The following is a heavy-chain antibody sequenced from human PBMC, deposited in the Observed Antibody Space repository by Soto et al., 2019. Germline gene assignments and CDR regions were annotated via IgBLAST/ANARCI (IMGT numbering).Heavy chain of an antibody. CDR2: ISWNSGSI. V-gene: IGHV3-9*01. CDR3: AKDIRPGIAVAGTRDRGGVFDY. Sequence: GGSLRLSCAASGFTFDDYAMHWVRQAPGKGLEWVSGISWNSGSIGYADSVKGRFTISRDNAKNSLYLQMNSLRAEDTALYYCAKDIRPGIAVAGTRDRGGVFDYWGQGTLVTVSS. D-gene: IGHD6-19*01. J-gene: IGHJ4*02. CDR1: GFTFDDYA.